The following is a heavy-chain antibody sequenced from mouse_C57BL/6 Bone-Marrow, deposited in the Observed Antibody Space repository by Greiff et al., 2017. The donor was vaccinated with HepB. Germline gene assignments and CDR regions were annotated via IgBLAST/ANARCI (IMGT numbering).Heavy chain of an antibody. CDR2: ISSGGSYT. CDR1: GFTFSSYG. D-gene: IGHD2-4*01. V-gene: IGHV5-6*02. CDR3: ARYDYDPPFAY. J-gene: IGHJ3*01. Sequence: EVKLVESGGDLVKPGGSLKLSCAASGFTFSSYGMSWVRQTPDKRLEWVATISSGGSYTYYPDSVKGRFTISRDNAKNTLYLQMSSLKSEDTAMYYCARYDYDPPFAYWGQGTLVTVSA.